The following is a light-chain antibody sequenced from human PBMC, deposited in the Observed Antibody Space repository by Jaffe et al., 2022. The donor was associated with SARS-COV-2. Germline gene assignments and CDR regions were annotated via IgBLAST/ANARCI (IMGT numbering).Light chain of an antibody. V-gene: IGLV3-21*04. CDR2: YDI. J-gene: IGLJ1*01. Sequence: SYVLTQPPSVSVAPGKTASISCGGNNIRSKSVHWYQQKPGQAPVVVSYYDIERPSGIPERFSGSNSGNTATLTISGVEAGDEADYYCQVWDSTNDHYVFGTGTRVTVL. CDR3: QVWDSTNDHYV. CDR1: NIRSKS.